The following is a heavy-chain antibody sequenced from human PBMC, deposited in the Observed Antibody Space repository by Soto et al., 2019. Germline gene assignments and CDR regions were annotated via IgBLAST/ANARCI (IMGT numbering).Heavy chain of an antibody. Sequence: GESLKISCKTSGYSFTSYWTNWVRQMPGKGLEWMGKIDPSDSYTHHSPSFQGHVTISADKSISTAYLEWNSLKASDTAIYYCASPYCSIGTCSSTHAFDIWGQGTKVTVSS. V-gene: IGHV5-10-1*01. J-gene: IGHJ3*02. CDR2: IDPSDSYT. D-gene: IGHD2-15*01. CDR3: ASPYCSIGTCSSTHAFDI. CDR1: GYSFTSYW.